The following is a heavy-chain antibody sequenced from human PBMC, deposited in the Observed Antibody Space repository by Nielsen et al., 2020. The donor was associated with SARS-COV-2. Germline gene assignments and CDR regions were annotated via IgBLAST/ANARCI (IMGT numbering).Heavy chain of an antibody. D-gene: IGHD1-14*01. J-gene: IGHJ4*02. CDR1: EFIFSTYD. CDR3: ATDPRTGIPDYFDS. V-gene: IGHV3-30*03. Sequence: GESLKISCAASEFIFSTYDMHWVRQAPGKGLEWVAVISIDGNLKFYNDSVKGRFTISRDNSKNTLYLEMNSLTAADTGVYYCATDPRTGIPDYFDSWGQGTLVTVSS. CDR2: ISIDGNLK.